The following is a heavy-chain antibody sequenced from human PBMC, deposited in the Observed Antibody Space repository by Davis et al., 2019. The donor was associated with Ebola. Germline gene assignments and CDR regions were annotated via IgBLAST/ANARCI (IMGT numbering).Heavy chain of an antibody. Sequence: PGGSLRLSCAASGFTFSSYAMSWVRQAPGKGLEWVSAISGSGGSTYYADSVKGRFTISRDNSKNTLYLQMNSLRAEDTAVYHCAKDPRGYYFAFDIWGQGTMVTVSS. CDR3: AKDPRGYYFAFDI. D-gene: IGHD3-22*01. V-gene: IGHV3-23*01. CDR2: ISGSGGST. CDR1: GFTFSSYA. J-gene: IGHJ3*02.